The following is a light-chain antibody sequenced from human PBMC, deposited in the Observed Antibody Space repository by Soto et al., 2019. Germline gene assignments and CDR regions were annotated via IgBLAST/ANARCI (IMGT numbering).Light chain of an antibody. CDR2: KAS. V-gene: IGKV1-5*03. J-gene: IGKJ3*01. CDR1: QSISSW. Sequence: DIRMTQSPSTLSASVGDRVTITCRASQSISSWLAWYQQKPGKAPKLLIYKASSLESGVPSRFSGSGSGTEFTLTNSSLQPDDFATDYCQQYNSYPFTFGPGTKVDIK. CDR3: QQYNSYPFT.